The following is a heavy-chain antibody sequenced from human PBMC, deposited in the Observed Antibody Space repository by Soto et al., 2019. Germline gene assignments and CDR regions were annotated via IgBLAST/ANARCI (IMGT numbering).Heavy chain of an antibody. Sequence: GGSLRLSCAASGFTFSHYAMSWVRQAPGKGLEWVSAINNAYTTYYADSVKGRFSISRDNSKNALFLQMNTLRPEDTAVYYCTKDLEVTTWGYFDSWGQGTLVTVSS. V-gene: IGHV3-23*01. CDR2: INNAYTT. J-gene: IGHJ4*02. CDR3: TKDLEVTTWGYFDS. CDR1: GFTFSHYA. D-gene: IGHD4-17*01.